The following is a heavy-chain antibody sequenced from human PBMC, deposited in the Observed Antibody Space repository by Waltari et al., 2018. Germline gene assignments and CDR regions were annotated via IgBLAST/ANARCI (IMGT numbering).Heavy chain of an antibody. CDR3: ARERARGYSYGYSTGYNWFDP. D-gene: IGHD5-18*01. J-gene: IGHJ5*02. V-gene: IGHV4-34*01. CDR1: GGSFSGYY. Sequence: QVQLQQWGAGLLKPSETLSLTCAVYGGSFSGYYWSWLRPPPGKGLGWIGEINHRGSTNYNPSLKSRVTISVDTSKNQFSLKLSSVTAADTAVYYCARERARGYSYGYSTGYNWFDPWGQGTLVTVSS. CDR2: INHRGST.